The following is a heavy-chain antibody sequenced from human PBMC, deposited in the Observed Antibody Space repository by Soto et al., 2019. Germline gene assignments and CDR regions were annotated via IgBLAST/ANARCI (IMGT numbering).Heavy chain of an antibody. D-gene: IGHD1-7*01. CDR2: ISSNGGTT. CDR1: GFTFSSYD. Sequence: EVQLAESGGGMVQPGGSLRLSCVASGFTFSSYDMHWVRQAPGKGLEYVSSISSNGGTTYYGNSVKGRFTISRDNSKNTLYLQMCSLRAEDMAVYYCVRRVSGNYDYWGQGTPVTVSS. V-gene: IGHV3-64*01. CDR3: VRRVSGNYDY. J-gene: IGHJ4*02.